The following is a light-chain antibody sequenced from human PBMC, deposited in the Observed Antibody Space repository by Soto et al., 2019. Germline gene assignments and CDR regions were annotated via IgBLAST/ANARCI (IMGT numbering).Light chain of an antibody. Sequence: EIVFTQSPSTLSLSPGQRATLSCRASQTVRSSYLAWYQQKPGQAPRLLIYGASSRPTGIPDRFSGSGSGTDFTLTISRLEPEDFAVYYCQQYGSSSTFGQGTRLEIK. CDR2: GAS. CDR1: QTVRSSY. V-gene: IGKV3-20*01. CDR3: QQYGSSST. J-gene: IGKJ5*01.